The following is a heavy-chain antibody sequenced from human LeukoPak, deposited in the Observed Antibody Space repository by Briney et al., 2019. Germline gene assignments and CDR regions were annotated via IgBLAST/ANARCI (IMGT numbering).Heavy chain of an antibody. D-gene: IGHD5-24*01. V-gene: IGHV4-31*03. CDR1: GAYINSGAQY. CDR3: AGKDGTSASSDY. Sequence: SETLSLTCTVSGAYINSGAQYWGWIRQHPEKGLEWMGYVYRTGDTYYSPSFQSRIVMSVDTSKNQFSLRLSPVTAADTAVYFCAGKDGTSASSDYWGQGILVTVST. CDR2: VYRTGDT. J-gene: IGHJ4*01.